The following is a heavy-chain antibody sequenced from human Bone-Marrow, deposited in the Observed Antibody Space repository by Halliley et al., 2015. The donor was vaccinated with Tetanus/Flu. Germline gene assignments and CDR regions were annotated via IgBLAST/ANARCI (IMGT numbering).Heavy chain of an antibody. D-gene: IGHD2-15*01. J-gene: IGHJ4*02. CDR2: KEDENEN. Sequence: KEDENENSYLGSVRGRFPVSRDNAKNSLYLQMNSLTVEDTAVYFCARGNTWTQSWSVVSHLDNWGQGTLVTVTS. V-gene: IGHV3-7*03. CDR3: ARGNTWTQSWSVVSHLDN.